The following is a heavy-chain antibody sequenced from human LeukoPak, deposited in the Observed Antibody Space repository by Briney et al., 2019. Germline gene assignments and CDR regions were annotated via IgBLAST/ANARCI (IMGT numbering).Heavy chain of an antibody. CDR3: TPIVGGIDS. D-gene: IGHD1-26*01. CDR1: GFTFSSYA. Sequence: GGSLRLSCAASGFTFSSYAMSWVRQAPGKGLEWVGRIKSKTDGGTTDYAAPVKGRLTISRDDSKNTLYLQMNSLKTEDTAVYYCTPIVGGIDSWGQGTLVTVSS. CDR2: IKSKTDGGTT. J-gene: IGHJ4*02. V-gene: IGHV3-15*01.